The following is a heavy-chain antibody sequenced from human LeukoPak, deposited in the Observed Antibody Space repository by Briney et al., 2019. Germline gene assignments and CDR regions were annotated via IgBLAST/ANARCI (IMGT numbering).Heavy chain of an antibody. J-gene: IGHJ4*02. CDR1: GYTFNSYG. CDR2: ISVYNGNT. D-gene: IGHD6-19*01. Sequence: AASVKVSCKASGYTFNSYGITWVRQAPGQGLEWMGWISVYNGNTNYAEKLQGRVTMTTDTSTSTAYMELRSLRSDDTAVYYCARDSGRVAGKDYWGQGTLVTVSS. CDR3: ARDSGRVAGKDY. V-gene: IGHV1-18*01.